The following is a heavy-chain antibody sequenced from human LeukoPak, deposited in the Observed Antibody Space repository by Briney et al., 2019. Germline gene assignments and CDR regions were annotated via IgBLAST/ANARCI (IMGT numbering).Heavy chain of an antibody. J-gene: IGHJ3*02. Sequence: GGSLRLSCAASGFTFSPYWMSWVRQAPGKGLEWVANIKEDGSEKYYVDSVKGRFPISRDNAKNSLYLEMTSLRAEDTAVYYCARDSPYGDYDAFDIWGQGTMVTVSS. CDR3: ARDSPYGDYDAFDI. CDR2: IKEDGSEK. D-gene: IGHD4-17*01. CDR1: GFTFSPYW. V-gene: IGHV3-7*01.